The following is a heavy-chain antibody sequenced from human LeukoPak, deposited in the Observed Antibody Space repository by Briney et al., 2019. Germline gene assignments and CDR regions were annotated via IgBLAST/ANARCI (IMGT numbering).Heavy chain of an antibody. V-gene: IGHV4-31*03. J-gene: IGHJ4*02. CDR2: INHSGST. CDR1: GGSISSGGYY. CDR3: ARVTDYGSGSYTKIFDY. Sequence: SETLSLTCTVSGGSISSGGYYWSWIRQHPGKGLEWIGEINHSGSTNYNPSLKSRVTISVDTSKNQFSLKLSSVTAADTAVYYCARVTDYGSGSYTKIFDYWGQGTLVTVSS. D-gene: IGHD3-10*01.